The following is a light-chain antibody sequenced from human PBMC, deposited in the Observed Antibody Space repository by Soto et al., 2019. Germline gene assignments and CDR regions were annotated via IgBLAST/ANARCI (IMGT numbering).Light chain of an antibody. V-gene: IGKV3-15*01. J-gene: IGKJ4*01. CDR3: QQLNNYPVT. CDR1: QSVSSN. Sequence: EIVMTQSPATLSVSPGERATLSCRASQSVSSNLAWYQQKPGQAPRLLIYGASTRATGIPARFSGSGSGTDFTLSITSLQPEDFATYYCQQLNNYPVTFGGGTKVDIK. CDR2: GAS.